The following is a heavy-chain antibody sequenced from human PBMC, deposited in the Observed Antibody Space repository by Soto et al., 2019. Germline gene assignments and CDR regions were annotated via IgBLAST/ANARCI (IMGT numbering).Heavy chain of an antibody. Sequence: EVQLLESGGGLVQPGGSLRLSCAASGFTFSLFAMSWVRQAPGKGLEWVSGISGSAGTTYYTDSLKGRFTISRDNSKNTLYLQMNSLRAEDTAVDYCANLGKSGSDYWGQGTLVTVSS. CDR2: ISGSAGTT. D-gene: IGHD3-16*01. CDR1: GFTFSLFA. CDR3: ANLGKSGSDY. J-gene: IGHJ4*02. V-gene: IGHV3-23*01.